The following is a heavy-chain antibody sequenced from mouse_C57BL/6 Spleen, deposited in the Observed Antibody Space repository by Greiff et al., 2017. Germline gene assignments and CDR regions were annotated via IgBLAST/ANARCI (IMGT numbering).Heavy chain of an antibody. V-gene: IGHV1-69*01. CDR1: GYTFTSYW. CDR2: IDPSDSYT. Sequence: QVQLQQPGAELVMPGASVKLSCKASGYTFTSYWMHWVKQRPGQGLEWIGEIDPSDSYTNYNQQFKGKSTLTVDKSSSTAYMQLSSLTSEDSAVYYCARWGGREVFAYWGQGTLVTVSA. CDR3: ARWGGREVFAY. D-gene: IGHD3-3*01. J-gene: IGHJ3*01.